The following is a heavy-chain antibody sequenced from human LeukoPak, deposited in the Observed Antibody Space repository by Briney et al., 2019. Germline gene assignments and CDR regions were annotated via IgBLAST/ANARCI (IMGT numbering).Heavy chain of an antibody. J-gene: IGHJ6*03. D-gene: IGHD3-3*01. CDR1: GFTFSSYS. CDR3: ARELITIFGVVITPSYMDV. V-gene: IGHV3-48*04. Sequence: GGSLRLSCAASGFTFSSYSMNWIRQAPGKGLEWVSYISSSGSTIYYADSVKGRFTISRDNAKNSLYLQMNSLRAEDTAVYYCARELITIFGVVITPSYMDVWGKGTTVTVSS. CDR2: ISSSGSTI.